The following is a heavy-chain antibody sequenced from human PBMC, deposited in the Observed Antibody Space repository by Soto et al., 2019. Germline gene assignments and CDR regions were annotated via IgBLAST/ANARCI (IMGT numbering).Heavy chain of an antibody. CDR1: GGSFSGYY. J-gene: IGHJ6*02. Sequence: PETLSLTCAVYGGSFSGYYWSWIRQPPGKGLEWIGEINHSGSTNYNPSLKSRVTISVDTSKNQFSLKLSSVTAADTAVYYCAGGLQSPFYYYYYGMDVWGQGTTVTVSS. D-gene: IGHD2-15*01. CDR3: AGGLQSPFYYYYYGMDV. V-gene: IGHV4-34*01. CDR2: INHSGST.